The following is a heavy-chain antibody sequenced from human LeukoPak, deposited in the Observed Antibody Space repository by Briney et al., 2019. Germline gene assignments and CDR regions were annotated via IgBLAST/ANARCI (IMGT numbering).Heavy chain of an antibody. CDR1: GYTFTSYD. J-gene: IGHJ4*02. V-gene: IGHV1-8*01. CDR2: MNPNSGNT. D-gene: IGHD3-10*01. Sequence: ASVKVSCKASGYTFTSYDINWVRQATGQGLEWMGWMNPNSGNTGYAQKFQGRVTMTRNTSIGTAYMELSSLRSEDTAVYYCARGTKRYYYGSGNYWGQGTLVTVSS. CDR3: ARGTKRYYYGSGNY.